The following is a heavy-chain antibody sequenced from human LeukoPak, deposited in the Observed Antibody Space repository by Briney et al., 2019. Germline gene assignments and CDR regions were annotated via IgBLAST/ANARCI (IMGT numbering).Heavy chain of an antibody. CDR1: GYTFTSYG. Sequence: ASVKVSCKASGYTFTSYGISWVRQAPGQGLEWMGWISAYNGNTNYAQKLQGRVTMTTDTSTSTAYMELRSLRSEDTAVYYCARGLQYYDFWSGYARYYYYYYGMDVWGQGTTVTVSS. CDR2: ISAYNGNT. J-gene: IGHJ6*02. V-gene: IGHV1-18*01. CDR3: ARGLQYYDFWSGYARYYYYYYGMDV. D-gene: IGHD3-3*01.